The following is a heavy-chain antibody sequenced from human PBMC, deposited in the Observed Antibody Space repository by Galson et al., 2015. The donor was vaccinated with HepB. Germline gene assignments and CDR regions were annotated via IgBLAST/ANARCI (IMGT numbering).Heavy chain of an antibody. J-gene: IGHJ6*01. V-gene: IGHV3-15*01. D-gene: IGHD3-22*01. CDR3: ATESYDSSVYYDMDV. CDR2: IKNKADDGTA. Sequence: SLRLSCAASGFTFSNAWMSWGRQAPGKGLEWVGRIKNKADDGTADYAAPVKGRFTISRDDSKNTRYLQMNSLKTEDTAVYYCATESYDSSVYYDMDVCGQGTAVTVSS. CDR1: GFTFSNAW.